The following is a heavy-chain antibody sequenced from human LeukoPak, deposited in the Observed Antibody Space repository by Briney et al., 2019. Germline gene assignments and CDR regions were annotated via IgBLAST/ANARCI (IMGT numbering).Heavy chain of an antibody. CDR1: GYTFTGYY. D-gene: IGHD4-17*01. CDR2: INPSGGST. CDR3: ARDQDLFDYGDAFDI. J-gene: IGHJ3*02. V-gene: IGHV1-46*01. Sequence: GASVKVSCKASGYTFTGYYMHWVRQAPGQGLEWMGIINPSGGSTSYAQKFQGRVTMTRDMSTSTVYMELSSLRSEDTAVYYCARDQDLFDYGDAFDIWGQGTMVTVSS.